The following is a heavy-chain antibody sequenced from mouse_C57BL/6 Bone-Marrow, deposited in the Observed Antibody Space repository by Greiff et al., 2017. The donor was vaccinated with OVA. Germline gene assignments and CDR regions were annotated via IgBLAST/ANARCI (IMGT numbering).Heavy chain of an antibody. CDR1: GYTFTDYY. CDR2: INPYNGGT. Sequence: VQLKESGPVLVKPGASVKMSCKASGYTFTDYYMNWVKQSHGKSLEWIGVINPYNGGTSYNQKFKGKATLTVDKSSSTAYMELNSLTSEDSAVYYCAGATMVTTKGFGCWGQGTTRTVSS. CDR3: AGATMVTTKGFGC. J-gene: IGHJ2*01. V-gene: IGHV1-19*01. D-gene: IGHD2-2*01.